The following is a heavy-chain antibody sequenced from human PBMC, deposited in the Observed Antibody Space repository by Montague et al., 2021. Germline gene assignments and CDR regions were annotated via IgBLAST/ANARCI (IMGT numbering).Heavy chain of an antibody. D-gene: IGHD7-27*01. CDR1: GFTFSNYW. Sequence: SLRLSCAASGFTFSNYWMHRVRQAPGKGLLWVSRISPDGSWTNYADSVRGRFTISRDNTKNTLYLQMSSLRAEDTALYYCVRDLNWAVDYWGQGTLVTVSS. CDR2: ISPDGSWT. V-gene: IGHV3-74*01. CDR3: VRDLNWAVDY. J-gene: IGHJ4*02.